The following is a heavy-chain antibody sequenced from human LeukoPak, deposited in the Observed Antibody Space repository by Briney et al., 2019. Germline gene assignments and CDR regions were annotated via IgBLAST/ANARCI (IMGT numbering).Heavy chain of an antibody. V-gene: IGHV5-51*01. J-gene: IGHJ4*02. CDR3: ARHFSSIAAAGIPFDY. D-gene: IGHD6-13*01. Sequence: GESLKISCKGSGYSFTSYWIGWVRQLPGKGLELMGIIYPGDSDTRYSPSFQGQVTISADKSISTAYLQWSSLKASDTAMYYCARHFSSIAAAGIPFDYWGQGTLVTVSS. CDR2: IYPGDSDT. CDR1: GYSFTSYW.